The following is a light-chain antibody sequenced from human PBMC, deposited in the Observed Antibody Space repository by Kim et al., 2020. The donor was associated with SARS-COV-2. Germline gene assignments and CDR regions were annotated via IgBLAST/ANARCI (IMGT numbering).Light chain of an antibody. J-gene: IGLJ2*01. Sequence: GQAVTISCTRTSSDVGGYNYVSRYQQHPGKAPKLMIYEVSKRPAGVPDRFSGSKSGNTASLTVSGLQAEDEADYYCSSYAGSNNLVFGGGTQLTVL. CDR3: SSYAGSNNLV. CDR1: SSDVGGYNY. CDR2: EVS. V-gene: IGLV2-8*01.